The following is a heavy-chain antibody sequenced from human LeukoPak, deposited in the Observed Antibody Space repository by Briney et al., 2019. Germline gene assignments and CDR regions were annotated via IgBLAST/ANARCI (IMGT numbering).Heavy chain of an antibody. J-gene: IGHJ4*02. CDR1: GFTFSSYA. V-gene: IGHV3-30-3*01. D-gene: IGHD1-1*01. Sequence: GGSLRLSCAASGFTFSSYAMHWVRQAPGKGLEWVAVISYDGSNKYYADSVKGRFTISRDNSKNTLYLQMYSLRAEDTAVYYCARETPRPWNYFDYWGQGTLVTVSS. CDR2: ISYDGSNK. CDR3: ARETPRPWNYFDY.